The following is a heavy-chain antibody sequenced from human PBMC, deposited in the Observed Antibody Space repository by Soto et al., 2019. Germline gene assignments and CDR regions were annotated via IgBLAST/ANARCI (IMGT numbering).Heavy chain of an antibody. CDR2: IYPGDSDT. CDR3: ARLLDPYSSGWYSPHNWFDP. J-gene: IGHJ5*02. D-gene: IGHD6-19*01. CDR1: GYSFTSYW. V-gene: IGHV5-51*01. Sequence: AESLKISCNGSGYSFTSYWIGWVRQMPWKGLEWMGIIYPGDSDTRYSPSFQGQVTISADKSISTAYLQWSSLKASDTAMYYCARLLDPYSSGWYSPHNWFDPWGQGTLVTVSS.